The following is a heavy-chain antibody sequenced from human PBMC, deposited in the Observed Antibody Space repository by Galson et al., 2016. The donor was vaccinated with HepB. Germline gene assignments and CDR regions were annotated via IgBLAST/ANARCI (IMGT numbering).Heavy chain of an antibody. CDR3: AKDPSSGWLQLYFDN. V-gene: IGHV3-23*01. J-gene: IGHJ4*02. CDR1: GFTFSSYA. CDR2: ISGSGGNT. D-gene: IGHD6-19*01. Sequence: SLRLSCAATGFTFSSYAVSWVRQAPGKGLEWVSAISGSGGNTYYADSVKGRFTISRDNSKNTLYLQMNSLRAEDTAVYHCAKDPSSGWLQLYFDNWGQGTLVTVSS.